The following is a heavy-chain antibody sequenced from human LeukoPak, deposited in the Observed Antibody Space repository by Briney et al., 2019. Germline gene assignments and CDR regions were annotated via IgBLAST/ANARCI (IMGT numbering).Heavy chain of an antibody. D-gene: IGHD3-10*01. V-gene: IGHV5-51*01. CDR2: IYPGDSDT. CDR1: GYSFTSYW. J-gene: IGHJ6*02. Sequence: GESLKISCKGSGYSFTSYWIGWVRQMPGKGLEWMGIIYPGDSDTRYGPSFQGQVTISADKSISTAYLQWSSLKASDTAMYYCASGGFGEDYYYGMDVWGQGTTVTVSS. CDR3: ASGGFGEDYYYGMDV.